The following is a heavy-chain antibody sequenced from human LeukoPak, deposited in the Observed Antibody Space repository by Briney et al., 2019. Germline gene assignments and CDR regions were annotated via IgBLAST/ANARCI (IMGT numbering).Heavy chain of an antibody. Sequence: GGSLRLSCAASGFTFSSYWMNWVRQAPGKGLVWVSRIASDGSSTTCADSVKGRFSISRDDAKNTLYLQMNSLRVEDTAVYYCARGRPHGNDYWGQGTLVTVSS. V-gene: IGHV3-74*01. D-gene: IGHD4-23*01. J-gene: IGHJ4*02. CDR3: ARGRPHGNDY. CDR1: GFTFSSYW. CDR2: IASDGSST.